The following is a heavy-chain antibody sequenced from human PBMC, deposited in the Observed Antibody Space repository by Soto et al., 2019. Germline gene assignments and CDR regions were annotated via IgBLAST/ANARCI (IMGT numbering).Heavy chain of an antibody. V-gene: IGHV4-61*03. J-gene: IGHJ3*02. D-gene: IGHD1-1*01. CDR3: ARVERGTATTVVDAFDI. Sequence: SETLSLTCAVYGGSVSSGNYYWSWIRQPPWKGLEWIGEMSHRGGTHFNPSLKSRVTISVDTSKNHFSLKMSSVTAADTALYYCARVERGTATTVVDAFDIWGPGTMVTVSS. CDR2: MSHRGGT. CDR1: GGSVSSGNYY.